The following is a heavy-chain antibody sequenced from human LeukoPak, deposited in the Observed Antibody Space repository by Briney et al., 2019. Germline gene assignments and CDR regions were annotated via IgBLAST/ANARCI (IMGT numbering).Heavy chain of an antibody. J-gene: IGHJ4*02. Sequence: PGGSLRLSCAASGFTFSDSYMTWIRQAPGKGLEWVSYISNSGSSIYYADSVKGRFTISRDNAKNSLYLQMNSLRAEDTAVYYCARDFDYYDDSGYQTYYFDYWGQGTLVTVSS. CDR1: GFTFSDSY. CDR3: ARDFDYYDDSGYQTYYFDY. CDR2: ISNSGSSI. V-gene: IGHV3-11*01. D-gene: IGHD3-22*01.